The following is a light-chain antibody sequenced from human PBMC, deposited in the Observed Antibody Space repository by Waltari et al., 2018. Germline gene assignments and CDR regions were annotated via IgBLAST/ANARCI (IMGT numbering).Light chain of an antibody. CDR1: QSVSSN. CDR2: GAS. Sequence: EIVMTQSPATLSVSPGERATLSCRASQSVSSNLAWYQQKPGQAPRRLIYGASTGGTGIAARFSGSGSGTEFTLTISSLQSEDFAVYYCQQYNNWPPITFGQGTRLEIK. V-gene: IGKV3-15*01. J-gene: IGKJ5*01. CDR3: QQYNNWPPIT.